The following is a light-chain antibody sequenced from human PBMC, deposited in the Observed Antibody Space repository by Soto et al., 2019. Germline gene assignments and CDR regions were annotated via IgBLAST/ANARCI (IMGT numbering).Light chain of an antibody. Sequence: CASSAGAVTSAYYTNWLQQKPGQAPRALIYSTSEKHSWTPARFSGSLLGGKAALTLSAAQPEDEADYYCLLYYGGAQLLFGGGTKLTVL. J-gene: IGLJ2*01. V-gene: IGLV7-43*01. CDR1: AGAVTSAYY. CDR2: STS. CDR3: LLYYGGAQLL.